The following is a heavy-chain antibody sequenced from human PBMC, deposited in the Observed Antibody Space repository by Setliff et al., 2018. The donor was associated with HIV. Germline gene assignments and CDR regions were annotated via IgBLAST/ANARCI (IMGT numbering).Heavy chain of an antibody. V-gene: IGHV3-64D*06. CDR3: ATHPPYRSAWYMRS. Sequence: GESLKISCSASGFTFSSYAMHWVRQAPGKGLEYVSAISGSGGSTYYADSVKGRFTISRDNSKNTLYLQMSSLRSEDTAVYYCATHPPYRSAWYMRSWGQGTLVTVSS. J-gene: IGHJ5*02. D-gene: IGHD6-19*01. CDR2: ISGSGGST. CDR1: GFTFSSYA.